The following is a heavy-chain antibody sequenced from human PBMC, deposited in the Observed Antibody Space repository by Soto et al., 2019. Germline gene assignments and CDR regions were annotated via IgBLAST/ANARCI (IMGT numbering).Heavy chain of an antibody. Sequence: ASVKVSCKASGYTFTGYYMHWVRQAPGQGLEWMGWINPNSGGTNYAQKFQGWVTMTRDTSISTAYMELSRLRSDDTAVYYCARDPRQEWLSSPATYYYYGMDVWGQGTTVTVYS. V-gene: IGHV1-2*04. D-gene: IGHD3-3*01. CDR2: INPNSGGT. CDR1: GYTFTGYY. J-gene: IGHJ6*02. CDR3: ARDPRQEWLSSPATYYYYGMDV.